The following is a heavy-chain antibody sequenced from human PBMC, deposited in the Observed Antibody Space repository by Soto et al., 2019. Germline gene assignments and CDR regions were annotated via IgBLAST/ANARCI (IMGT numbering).Heavy chain of an antibody. V-gene: IGHV2-5*02. CDR1: GFSLSTSGVG. J-gene: IGHJ4*02. D-gene: IGHD1-1*01. CDR3: AHRSLEPWGYYFDY. CDR2: IYWDDDK. Sequence: QITLKESGPTLVKPTQTLTLTCTFSGFSLSTSGVGVGWIRQPPGKALEWLALIYWDDDKRYSPSLKSRLTITKATSKNQVVLTMTNMDPVDTATYYCAHRSLEPWGYYFDYWGQGTLVTVSS.